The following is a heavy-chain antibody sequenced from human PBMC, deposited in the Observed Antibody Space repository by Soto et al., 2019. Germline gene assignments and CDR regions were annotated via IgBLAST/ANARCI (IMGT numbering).Heavy chain of an antibody. J-gene: IGHJ3*02. CDR3: ASVRWLQLQHACDI. D-gene: IGHD5-12*01. CDR2: IKQDGSEK. CDR1: GFTFSSYW. Sequence: GGSLRLSCAASGFTFSSYWMSWVRQAPGKGLEWVANIKQDGSEKYYVDSVKGRFNISRDNAKNSLYLQMNSLRAEDTAVYYCASVRWLQLQHACDIWGQGTMVTVSS. V-gene: IGHV3-7*01.